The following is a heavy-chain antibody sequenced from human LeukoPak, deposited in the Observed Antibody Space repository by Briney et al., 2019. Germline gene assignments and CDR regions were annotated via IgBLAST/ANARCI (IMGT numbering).Heavy chain of an antibody. Sequence: GASVKVSCKASGGTFSSYAISWVRQAPGQGLEWMGGIIPIFGTANYAQKFQGRVTITADESTSTAYIELSSLRSEDTAVYYCASDSSGYGINFDYWGQGTLVTVSS. CDR2: IIPIFGTA. V-gene: IGHV1-69*13. CDR3: ASDSSGYGINFDY. J-gene: IGHJ4*02. CDR1: GGTFSSYA. D-gene: IGHD3-22*01.